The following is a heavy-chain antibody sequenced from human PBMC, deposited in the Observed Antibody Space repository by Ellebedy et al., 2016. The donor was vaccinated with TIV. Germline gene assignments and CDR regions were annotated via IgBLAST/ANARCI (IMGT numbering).Heavy chain of an antibody. Sequence: ASVKVSXKASGYTFTSYGISWVRQAPGQGLEWMGWISAYNGNTNYAQKLQGRVTMTTDTSTSTAYMELRSLRSDDTAVYYCARVSWGCWACPRLNYYYYGMDVWGQGTTVTVSS. CDR1: GYTFTSYG. CDR3: ARVSWGCWACPRLNYYYYGMDV. D-gene: IGHD3-16*01. J-gene: IGHJ6*02. V-gene: IGHV1-18*01. CDR2: ISAYNGNT.